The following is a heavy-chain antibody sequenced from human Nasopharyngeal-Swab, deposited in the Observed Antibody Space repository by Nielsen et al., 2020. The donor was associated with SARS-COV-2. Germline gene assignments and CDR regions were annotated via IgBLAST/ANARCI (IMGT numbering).Heavy chain of an antibody. Sequence: VRQMPGKGLEWMGRIDPSDSYTNYSPSFQGHVTISADKSTSTAYLQWSSLKASDTAMYYCARQRVNNWFDPWGQGTLVTVSS. D-gene: IGHD6-25*01. CDR3: ARQRVNNWFDP. J-gene: IGHJ5*02. CDR2: IDPSDSYT. V-gene: IGHV5-10-1*01.